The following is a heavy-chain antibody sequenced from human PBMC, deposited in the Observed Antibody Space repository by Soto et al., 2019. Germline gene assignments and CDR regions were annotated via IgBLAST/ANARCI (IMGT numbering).Heavy chain of an antibody. CDR2: VGTAGET. Sequence: EGQLVESGGDLVQPGGSLRLSCAASGFTFSSYDMQWVRHLPGRGLEWVSAVGTAGETHDAGPLKGRLTVSRENDKNSMYFKMDGLRVEDTALYYCPRDPSGWGMDGWGQGTTVTVSS. V-gene: IGHV3-13*01. CDR1: GFTFSSYD. CDR3: PRDPSGWGMDG. D-gene: IGHD7-27*01. J-gene: IGHJ6*02.